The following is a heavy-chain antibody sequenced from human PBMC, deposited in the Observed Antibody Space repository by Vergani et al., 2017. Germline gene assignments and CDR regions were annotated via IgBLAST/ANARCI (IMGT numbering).Heavy chain of an antibody. D-gene: IGHD5-12*01. CDR3: GRPNSGYDSGLSAFDI. Sequence: QVQLVQSGAEVKKPGASVKVSCKASGYTFTSYGISWVRQAPGQGLEWMGWISDYNGNTNYAQKLQGRVTMTTDTSTSTAYMELRSLRAEDTAVYYCGRPNSGYDSGLSAFDIWGQGTMVTVSS. CDR2: ISDYNGNT. J-gene: IGHJ3*02. CDR1: GYTFTSYG. V-gene: IGHV1-18*04.